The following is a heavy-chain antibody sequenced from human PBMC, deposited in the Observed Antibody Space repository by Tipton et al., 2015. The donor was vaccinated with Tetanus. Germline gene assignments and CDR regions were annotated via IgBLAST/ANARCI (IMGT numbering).Heavy chain of an antibody. CDR2: ISPFNENV. J-gene: IGHJ5*02. Sequence: QLVQSGAEVKKPGASVKASCKASGYTFTHYGVNWVRQAPGQGLEWMEWISPFNENVNYAEKFQGRLTMTTDRSTATVYMDLSSLGSDDTAVYYCARGRGPGPREYFEHWGQGTLVTVSS. CDR1: GYTFTHYG. V-gene: IGHV1-18*01. CDR3: ARGRGPGPREYFEH. D-gene: IGHD6-6*01.